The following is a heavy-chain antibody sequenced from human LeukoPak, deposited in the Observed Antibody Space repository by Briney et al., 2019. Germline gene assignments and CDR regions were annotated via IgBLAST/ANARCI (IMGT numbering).Heavy chain of an antibody. CDR2: IYYSGST. J-gene: IGHJ5*02. D-gene: IGHD6-13*01. CDR3: ARIASSWYWFDP. V-gene: IGHV4-30-4*08. Sequence: SETLSLTCSVSSGPISSPLHYWSWIRQPPRKGLEWIGYIYYSGSTYYTPSLKSRAALSVDTSKNQFSLMLSSVTAADTAVYYCARIASSWYWFDPWGQGTLVTVSS. CDR1: SGPISSPLHY.